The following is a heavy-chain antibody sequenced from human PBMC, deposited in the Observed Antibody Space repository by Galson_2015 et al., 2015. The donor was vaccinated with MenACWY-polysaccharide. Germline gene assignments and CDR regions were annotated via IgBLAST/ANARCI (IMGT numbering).Heavy chain of an antibody. CDR3: ARRASPLALSKYYYYAMDV. Sequence: SLRLSCAASKFAFINYAMHWVRQAPGKGLEWVALISHDGRDKYYAESVKGRFTISRDQSTNTLFLQMSSLRPEDTAVYYCARRASPLALSKYYYYAMDVWGQGTTVTVSS. CDR1: KFAFINYA. V-gene: IGHV3-30*04. CDR2: ISHDGRDK. J-gene: IGHJ6*02.